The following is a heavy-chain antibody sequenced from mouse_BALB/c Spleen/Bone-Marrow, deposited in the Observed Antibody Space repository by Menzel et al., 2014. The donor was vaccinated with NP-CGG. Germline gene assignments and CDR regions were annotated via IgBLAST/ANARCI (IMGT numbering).Heavy chain of an antibody. CDR2: ILPGSGST. CDR3: ARAYYVNYDAMDY. J-gene: IGHJ4*01. V-gene: IGHV1-9*01. Sequence: QVQLQQSGAEPMKPGASMKISCKATGYTFSSYWIEWVKQRPGHGLEWIGEILPGSGSTNYNERFKGKATFTADTSSNTAYMQLSSLTSEDSAVYYCARAYYVNYDAMDYWGQGTSVTVSS. D-gene: IGHD2-10*01. CDR1: GYTFSSYW.